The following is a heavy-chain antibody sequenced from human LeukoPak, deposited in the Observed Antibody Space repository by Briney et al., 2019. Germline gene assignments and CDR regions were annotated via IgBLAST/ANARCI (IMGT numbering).Heavy chain of an antibody. CDR3: ARAVSGRFDY. CDR1: GGSMSPYH. CDR2: IYYSGST. J-gene: IGHJ4*02. D-gene: IGHD6-19*01. Sequence: SETLSLTCTVSGGSMSPYHWGWIRQPPGEGLEWTGYIYYSGSTNYNPSLNSRVTISVDTSKNQFSLRLSSVTAADTAIYYCARAVSGRFDYWGQGTLVTVSS. V-gene: IGHV4-59*08.